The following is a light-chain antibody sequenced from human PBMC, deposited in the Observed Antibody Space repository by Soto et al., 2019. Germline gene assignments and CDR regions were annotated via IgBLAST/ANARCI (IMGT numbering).Light chain of an antibody. Sequence: SVLTQPPSASGTPGQGVTISCSGSTSNIGSNYVYWYQQLPGTAPKLLIYRNNQRPSGVPDRFSGSKSGTSASLAISGLRSDDESDYYCAAWDDSLNGYVFGTGTKVTVL. CDR3: AAWDDSLNGYV. CDR2: RNN. V-gene: IGLV1-47*01. J-gene: IGLJ1*01. CDR1: TSNIGSNY.